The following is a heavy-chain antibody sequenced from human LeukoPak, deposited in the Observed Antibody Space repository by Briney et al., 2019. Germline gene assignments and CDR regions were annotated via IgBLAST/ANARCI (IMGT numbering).Heavy chain of an antibody. V-gene: IGHV3-23*01. Sequence: PSETLSLTCTVSGGSISSSSYYWGWVRQAPGKGLEWVSTISGSGGSTYYADSVKGRFTISRDNSKNTLYLQMNSLRAEDTAVYYCAKFGWLQFFDYWGQGTLVTVSS. CDR3: AKFGWLQFFDY. J-gene: IGHJ4*02. CDR2: ISGSGGST. CDR1: GGSISSSSYY. D-gene: IGHD5-24*01.